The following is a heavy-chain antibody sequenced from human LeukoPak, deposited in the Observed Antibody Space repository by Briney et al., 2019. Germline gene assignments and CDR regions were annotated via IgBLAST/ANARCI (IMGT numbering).Heavy chain of an antibody. J-gene: IGHJ4*02. CDR3: VNQISGWVY. D-gene: IGHD6-19*01. CDR2: SIGNGGST. V-gene: IGHV3-64D*06. CDR1: GFTFSTLP. Sequence: GGSLRLSWSASGFTFSTLPMHWVRQAPGKGLEYVSGSIGNGGSTYYADSVKGRFTISRDNSKNTLYLQMSSLRPEDTAVYYCVNQISGWVYWGQGTLVTVSS.